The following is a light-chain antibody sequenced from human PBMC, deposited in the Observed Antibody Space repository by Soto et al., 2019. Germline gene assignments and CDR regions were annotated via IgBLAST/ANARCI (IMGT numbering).Light chain of an antibody. V-gene: IGKV3-20*01. Sequence: EIVLTQSPGTLSLSPGERATLSCRASQSFSSNYLAWYQQKPGQAPRLLIYRTSSRATGIPDRFSGSGSGTAFTLTISRLEPEDFEVYYCQQYGSSRTFGQGTKVEIK. CDR2: RTS. J-gene: IGKJ1*01. CDR1: QSFSSNY. CDR3: QQYGSSRT.